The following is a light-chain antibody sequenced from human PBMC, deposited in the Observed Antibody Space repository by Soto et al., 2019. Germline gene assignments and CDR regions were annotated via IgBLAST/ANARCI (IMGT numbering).Light chain of an antibody. J-gene: IGKJ1*01. CDR1: QSVSAN. CDR3: QQYAASPRT. V-gene: IGKV3-15*01. CDR2: GAS. Sequence: RGRTKSPTTLSVSPGERATLSCRASQSVSANIAWYQQKPGQAPRLLIYGASTRATGIPDRFSGSGSATDFTLTISRLEPEDYAVYYCQQYAASPRTFGQGTKVDNK.